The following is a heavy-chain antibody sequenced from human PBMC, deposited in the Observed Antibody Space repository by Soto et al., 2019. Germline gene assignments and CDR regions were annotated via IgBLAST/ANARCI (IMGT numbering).Heavy chain of an antibody. J-gene: IGHJ4*02. CDR2: INSDGSSK. CDR1: GFTFCSYW. Sequence: EVQLVESGGGLVQPGGSLRLSCAASGFTFCSYWMHWVRQAPGKGLMWVSRINSDGSSKYYAESVKGRFTITRDNAKNTLYLQMNSLRAEDTAVYYCASHIVVVTATRSVDYLGQGTLVTVSS. V-gene: IGHV3-74*01. D-gene: IGHD2-21*02. CDR3: ASHIVVVTATRSVDY.